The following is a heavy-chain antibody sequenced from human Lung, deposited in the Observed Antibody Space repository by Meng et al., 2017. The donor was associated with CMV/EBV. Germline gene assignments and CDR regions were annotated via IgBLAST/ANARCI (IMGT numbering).Heavy chain of an antibody. J-gene: IGHJ6*01. CDR3: ARGMRVGAITYYYYGMDV. V-gene: IGHV3-7*01. CDR2: IKQDGSEK. Sequence: GEXXKISCAASGFTFSSYWMSWVRQAPGKGLEWVANIKQDGSEKYYVDSVKGRFTISRDNAKNSLYLQMNSLRAEDTAVYYCARGMRVGAITYYYYGMDVWGPGNXV. CDR1: GFTFSSYW. D-gene: IGHD1-26*01.